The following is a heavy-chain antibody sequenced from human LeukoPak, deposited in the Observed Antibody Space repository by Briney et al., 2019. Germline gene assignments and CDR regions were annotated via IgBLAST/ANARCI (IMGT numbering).Heavy chain of an antibody. CDR2: INAGNGNT. D-gene: IGHD3-10*01. J-gene: IGHJ4*02. CDR1: GYTFTSYA. CDR3: ARSYYGSGSYSHADY. V-gene: IGHV1-3*01. Sequence: ASVEVSCKASGYTFTSYAMHWVRQAPGQRLEWMGWINAGNGNTKYSQKFQGRVTITRDTSASTAYMELSSLRSEDTAVYYCARSYYGSGSYSHADYWGQGTLVTVSS.